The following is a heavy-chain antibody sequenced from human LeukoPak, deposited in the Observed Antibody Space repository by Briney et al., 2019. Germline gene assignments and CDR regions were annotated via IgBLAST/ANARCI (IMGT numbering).Heavy chain of an antibody. J-gene: IGHJ4*02. Sequence: SETLSLTCSISGGSISHHYWSWIRQPPGKGLEWIGEIHNTGSTKYNPSLKSRVTISRDTSKNQFSLKLSSVTAADTAVYYCAKLTNWRFDYWGQGTLVTVSS. D-gene: IGHD1-20*01. CDR2: IHNTGST. CDR1: GGSISHHY. V-gene: IGHV4-59*08. CDR3: AKLTNWRFDY.